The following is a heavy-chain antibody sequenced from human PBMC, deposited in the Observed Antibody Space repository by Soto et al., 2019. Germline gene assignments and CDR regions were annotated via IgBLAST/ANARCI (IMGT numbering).Heavy chain of an antibody. CDR1: GGSISSYY. Sequence: PSETLSLTCTVSGGSISSYYWSWIRQPPGKGLEWIGYIYYSGSTNYNPSLKSRVTISVDTSKNQFSLKLSSVTAADTAVFYCARDWGKGYCSGGSCYSYFDWFDPWGQGTLVTVSS. V-gene: IGHV4-59*01. CDR3: ARDWGKGYCSGGSCYSYFDWFDP. J-gene: IGHJ5*02. CDR2: IYYSGST. D-gene: IGHD2-15*01.